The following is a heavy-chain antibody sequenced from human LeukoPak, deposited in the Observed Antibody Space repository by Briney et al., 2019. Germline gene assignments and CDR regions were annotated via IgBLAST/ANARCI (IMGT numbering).Heavy chain of an antibody. D-gene: IGHD6-13*01. V-gene: IGHV3-20*04. CDR3: ATEYWYRHDY. CDR1: GFTFDDYG. Sequence: PGGSLRLSCVASGFTFDDYGMGWVRQVPGKGLEWLATIDKDGSGTEYIDSVRGRFTISRDNTKKSIHLQMSSLSADDTAVYFCATEYWYRHDYWGQGTLVTVSS. CDR2: IDKDGSGT. J-gene: IGHJ4*02.